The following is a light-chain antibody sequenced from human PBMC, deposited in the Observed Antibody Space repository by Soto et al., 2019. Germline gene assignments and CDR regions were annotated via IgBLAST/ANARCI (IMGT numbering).Light chain of an antibody. J-gene: IGKJ1*01. CDR3: QQYIDWPPGT. V-gene: IGKV3-15*01. CDR2: DTS. Sequence: EIVVTQSPATLSVSPGERVTLSCRASPSVSSSLAWYQQRPGQAPRLLIYDTSTRAAGISARFSGSGSGTEFTLTISSLQSEDFAVYYCQQYIDWPPGTFGQGTAVEIK. CDR1: PSVSSS.